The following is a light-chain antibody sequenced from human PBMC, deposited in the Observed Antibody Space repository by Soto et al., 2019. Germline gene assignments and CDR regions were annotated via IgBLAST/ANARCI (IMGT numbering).Light chain of an antibody. CDR3: QSYDTSLSGVV. J-gene: IGLJ2*01. CDR2: VNN. Sequence: QLVLTQPPSVSGAPGQRVTISCTGSSSNIGAGYDVHWYQQLPGTAPKLLIYVNNNRPSGVPDRFSGSKSGTSASLAITGLQADDEADYYCQSYDTSLSGVVFGGGTKLTVL. V-gene: IGLV1-40*01. CDR1: SSNIGAGYD.